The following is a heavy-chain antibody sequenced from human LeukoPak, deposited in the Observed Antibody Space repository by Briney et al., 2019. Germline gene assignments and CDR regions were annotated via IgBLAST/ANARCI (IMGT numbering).Heavy chain of an antibody. CDR2: ICGSGGCT. CDR1: GFTFNTYA. CDR3: AKTTVGYSSGRYPGWPADC. J-gene: IGHJ4*02. Sequence: GGSLRLSCEASGFTFNTYAIYWVRQAPGKGLEWVSGICGSGGCTYYADSVKGRFTISRDNSKDTVYLQMNSLTADDTAVYYCAKTTVGYSSGRYPGWPADCWGQGTLVTVSS. D-gene: IGHD6-19*01. V-gene: IGHV3-23*01.